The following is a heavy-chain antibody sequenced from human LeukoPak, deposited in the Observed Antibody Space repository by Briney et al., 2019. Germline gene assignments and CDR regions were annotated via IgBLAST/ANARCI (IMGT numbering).Heavy chain of an antibody. V-gene: IGHV4-61*02. J-gene: IGHJ6*03. CDR2: IYTSGST. D-gene: IGHD3-22*01. Sequence: PSETLSLTCTVSGGSISSGSYYWSWNRQPAGKGLEWIGRIYTSGSTNYNPSLKSRVTMSVDTSKNQFSLKLSSVTAADTAVYYCARQPHYYYDSSGWDYYYMDVWGKGTTVTIS. CDR3: ARQPHYYYDSSGWDYYYMDV. CDR1: GGSISSGSYY.